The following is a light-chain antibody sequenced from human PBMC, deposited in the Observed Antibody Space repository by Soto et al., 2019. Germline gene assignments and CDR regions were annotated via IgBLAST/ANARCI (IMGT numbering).Light chain of an antibody. V-gene: IGLV2-11*01. Sequence: QSALTQPRSVSGSPGQSVTITCTGTSSDVGGYNYVSWFQQYPGKAPKLMIYDVSNRPSGVSNRFSGSKSGNTASLTISGLQAEDEADYYCSSYAVSYSVFGGGTKVTVL. CDR2: DVS. CDR3: SSYAVSYSV. CDR1: SSDVGGYNY. J-gene: IGLJ2*01.